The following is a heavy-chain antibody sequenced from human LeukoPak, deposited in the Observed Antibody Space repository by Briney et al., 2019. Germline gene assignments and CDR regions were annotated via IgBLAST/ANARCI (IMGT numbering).Heavy chain of an antibody. V-gene: IGHV1-69*05. J-gene: IGHJ4*02. CDR2: ILPIFGTA. CDR1: GGTFRSYA. D-gene: IGHD5-24*01. Sequence: SVKVSCKASGGTFRSYAISWVRQAPGQGLEWMGGILPIFGTANYAQKFQGRVTIITYESTSTAYMDLSSLRSEDTAVYYCASDTGDGYNLLLDYWGQGTLVTVSS. CDR3: ASDTGDGYNLLLDY.